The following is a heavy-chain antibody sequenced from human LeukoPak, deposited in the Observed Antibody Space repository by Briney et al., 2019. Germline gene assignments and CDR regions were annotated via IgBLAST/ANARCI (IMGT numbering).Heavy chain of an antibody. V-gene: IGHV3-11*03. D-gene: IGHD6-13*01. CDR3: AAGTAADY. CDR1: GIPFSDFY. CDR2: ISASSSYT. J-gene: IGHJ4*02. Sequence: KPGGSLRLSCVVSGIPFSDFYMNWIRQTPGKGLEWISYISASSSYTGYADSVKGRFTISRDNAQNALFLQMNRLRVEDTGVYYCAAGTAADYWGQGTLVTVSS.